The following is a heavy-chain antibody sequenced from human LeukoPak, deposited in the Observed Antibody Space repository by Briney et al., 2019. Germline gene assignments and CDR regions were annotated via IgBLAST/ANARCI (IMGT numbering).Heavy chain of an antibody. V-gene: IGHV3-23*01. D-gene: IGHD3-22*01. CDR2: ISGSDGGT. J-gene: IGHJ4*02. CDR1: GFTFSSYV. Sequence: GGSLRLSCAASGFTFSSYVMSWVRQAPGKGLQWISPISGSDGGTYYADSVKGRFTISRDKSKNTLYLQMNSLRAEDTAVYYCAKEGSYYDSSGYYHYFDYWGQGTLVTVSS. CDR3: AKEGSYYDSSGYYHYFDY.